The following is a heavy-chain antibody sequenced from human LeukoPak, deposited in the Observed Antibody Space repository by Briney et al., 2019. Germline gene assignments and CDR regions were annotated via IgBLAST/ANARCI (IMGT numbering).Heavy chain of an antibody. V-gene: IGHV3-53*01. CDR3: AKESQILTGYYPEY. D-gene: IGHD3-9*01. CDR1: GFTVSNNY. J-gene: IGHJ4*02. CDR2: IYSGGGT. Sequence: GGSLRLSCAASGFTVSNNYMNWVRQAPGKGLEWVSVIYSGGGTDYADSVKGRFTISRDNPKNTLHLQMNSLRAEDTAVYYCAKESQILTGYYPEYWGQGTLVTVSS.